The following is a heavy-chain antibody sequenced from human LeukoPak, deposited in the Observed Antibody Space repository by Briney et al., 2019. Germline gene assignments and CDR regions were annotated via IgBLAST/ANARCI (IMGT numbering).Heavy chain of an antibody. Sequence: GASVKVSCKTSGDTFSSYGFNWVRQAPGQGLEWMGRIIPILDVSNYAQKFQGRVTITADKSTTTAYMEMSSLRSEDSAVYFCARDPVAELRYYLDSWGQGTLVTVSS. J-gene: IGHJ4*02. D-gene: IGHD3-16*01. V-gene: IGHV1-69*04. CDR2: IIPILDVS. CDR1: GDTFSSYG. CDR3: ARDPVAELRYYLDS.